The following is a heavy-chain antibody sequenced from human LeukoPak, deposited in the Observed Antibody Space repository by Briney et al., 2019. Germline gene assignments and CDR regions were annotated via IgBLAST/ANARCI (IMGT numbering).Heavy chain of an antibody. CDR1: GGTFSSYA. CDR3: ARELGYAFDI. V-gene: IGHV1-69*05. J-gene: IGHJ3*02. CDR2: IIPIFGTA. Sequence: SVKVSCKASGGTFSSYAISWVRQAPGQGLEWMGGIIPIFGTANYAQKFQGRVTITTDESTSTAYMEQSSLRSEDTAVYYCARELGYAFDIWGQGTMVTVSS. D-gene: IGHD7-27*01.